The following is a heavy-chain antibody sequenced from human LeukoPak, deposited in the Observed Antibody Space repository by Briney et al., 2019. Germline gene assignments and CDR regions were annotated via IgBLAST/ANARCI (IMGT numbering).Heavy chain of an antibody. V-gene: IGHV4-39*01. CDR1: GGAISNTSYY. J-gene: IGHJ4*02. D-gene: IGHD3-22*01. CDR3: ARGYDSSGYPFEY. CDR2: IYYSGNI. Sequence: SETLSLTCTVSGGAISNTSYYWGWIRQPPGKGLEWIGSIYYSGNIYYNPSLKSRVTMSVDTSKNQFSLKLSSVTAADTAVYYCARGYDSSGYPFEYWGQGTLVTVSS.